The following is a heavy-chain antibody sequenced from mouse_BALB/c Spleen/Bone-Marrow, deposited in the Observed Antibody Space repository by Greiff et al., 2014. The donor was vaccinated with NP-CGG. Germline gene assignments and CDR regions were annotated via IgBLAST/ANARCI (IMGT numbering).Heavy chain of an antibody. CDR3: ARAQLGCFAY. CDR2: IWAGGST. CDR1: GFSLTSYG. V-gene: IGHV2-9*02. Sequence: VQGVESGPGLVAPSQGLSITCTVSGFSLTSYGVHWVRQPPGKGLEWLGVIWAGGSTNYNSALMSRLSISKDNSKSQVFLKMNSLQTDDTAMYYCARAQLGCFAYWGQGTLVTVSA. J-gene: IGHJ3*01. D-gene: IGHD4-1*02.